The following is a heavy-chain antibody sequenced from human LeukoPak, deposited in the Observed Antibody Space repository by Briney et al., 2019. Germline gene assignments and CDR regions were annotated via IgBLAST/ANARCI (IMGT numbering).Heavy chain of an antibody. CDR2: INTNTGNP. D-gene: IGHD3-3*01. Sequence: ASVKVSCKASGYTFTSYAMNWVRQAPGQGLEWMGWINTNTGNPTYAQGFTGRFVFSLDTSVSTAYLQISSLKAEDTAVYYCARSQLRFLEWSQNWFDPWGQGTLVTVSS. CDR3: ARSQLRFLEWSQNWFDP. J-gene: IGHJ5*02. V-gene: IGHV7-4-1*02. CDR1: GYTFTSYA.